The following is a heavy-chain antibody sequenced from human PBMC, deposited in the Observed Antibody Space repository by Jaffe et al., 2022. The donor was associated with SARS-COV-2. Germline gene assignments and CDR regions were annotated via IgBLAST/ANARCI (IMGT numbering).Heavy chain of an antibody. CDR1: GGSISSSSYF. D-gene: IGHD1-26*01. CDR3: ARLGPGSDP. V-gene: IGHV4-39*01. CDR2: ISYSGNT. Sequence: QLQLQESGPGLVKPSETLSLSCIVSGGSISSSSYFWGWIRQSPGKGLEWIGSISYSGNTYYNPSLKTRVTISVDTSKNQFSLKVSSLTAADTAVYYCARLGPGSDPWGQGIQVTVSS. J-gene: IGHJ5*02.